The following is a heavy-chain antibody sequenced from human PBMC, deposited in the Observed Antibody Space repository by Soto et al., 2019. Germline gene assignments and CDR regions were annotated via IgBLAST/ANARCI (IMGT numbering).Heavy chain of an antibody. D-gene: IGHD1-26*01. J-gene: IGHJ4*02. V-gene: IGHV4-4*07. Sequence: SETLSLTCTVSGGSISSYYWSWIRQPAGKGLEWIGRIYTSGRTNYNPSLKSRVTMSVDTSKNQFSLKLSSVTAADTAVYYCARERCGWELPSDFDYWGKGSLVPVSS. CDR1: GGSISSYY. CDR2: IYTSGRT. CDR3: ARERCGWELPSDFDY.